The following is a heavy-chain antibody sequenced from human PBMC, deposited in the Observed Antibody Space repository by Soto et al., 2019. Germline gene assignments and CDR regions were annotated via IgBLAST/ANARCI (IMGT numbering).Heavy chain of an antibody. CDR1: GYSFTSYW. J-gene: IGHJ6*02. CDR2: IDPSDSYT. D-gene: IGHD6-6*01. Sequence: GESLKISCKGSGYSFTSYWISWVRQMPGKGLEWMGRIDPSDSYTNYSPSFQGHVTISADKSISTAYLQWSSLKASDTAMYYCEKRAGPEYSSSPSMDVWGQGNTVTVS. CDR3: EKRAGPEYSSSPSMDV. V-gene: IGHV5-10-1*01.